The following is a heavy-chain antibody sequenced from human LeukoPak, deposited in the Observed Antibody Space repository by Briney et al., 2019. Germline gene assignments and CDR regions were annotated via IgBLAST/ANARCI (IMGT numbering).Heavy chain of an antibody. CDR2: IYYSGST. Sequence: PSETLSLTCTVSGGSISSSSYYWGWIRQPPGKGLEWIGSIYYSGSTYYNPSLKSRVTISVDTSKNQFSLKPSSVTAADTAVYYCASGSGSWYSNNYYYGMDVWGQGTTVTVSS. D-gene: IGHD6-13*01. V-gene: IGHV4-39*01. CDR1: GGSISSSSYY. J-gene: IGHJ6*02. CDR3: ASGSGSWYSNNYYYGMDV.